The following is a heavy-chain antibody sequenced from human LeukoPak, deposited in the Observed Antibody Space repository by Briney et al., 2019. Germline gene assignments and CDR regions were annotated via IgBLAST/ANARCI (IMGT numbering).Heavy chain of an antibody. Sequence: GGSLRLSCAASGLTVSSNYMSWVRQTPGKGLEWVSVIYSGDNKYYIDSVKGRFTISRDTSKNTVYLQMNSLRAEDSAIYYCAKDRDYYGSGSYPAYWGQGTLVTVSS. D-gene: IGHD3-10*01. CDR1: GLTVSSNY. J-gene: IGHJ4*02. CDR3: AKDRDYYGSGSYPAY. CDR2: IYSGDNK. V-gene: IGHV3-66*01.